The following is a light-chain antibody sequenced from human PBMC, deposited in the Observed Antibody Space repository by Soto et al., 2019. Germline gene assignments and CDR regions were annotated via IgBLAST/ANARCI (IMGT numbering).Light chain of an antibody. J-gene: IGKJ3*01. CDR3: QQSYSTPFN. V-gene: IGKV1-39*01. CDR1: QSISSY. Sequence: DIQMTQSPSSLSASVGARVTITCRASQSISSYLNWYQQKPGKAPKLLIYAASSLQSGVPSRFSGSGSGTDFTLTISSLQPEDFATYYCQQSYSTPFNFGPGTKVDIK. CDR2: AAS.